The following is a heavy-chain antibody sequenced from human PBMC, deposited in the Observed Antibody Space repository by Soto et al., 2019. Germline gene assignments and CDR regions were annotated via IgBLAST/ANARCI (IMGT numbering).Heavy chain of an antibody. J-gene: IGHJ3*02. CDR1: GGTFSSYA. Sequence: QVQLVQSGAEVKKPGSSVRVSCKASGGTFSSYAISWVRQAPGQGLEWMGGIIPIFGTANYAQKFQGRVTITADKSTSTAYMELSSLRSEDTAVYYCASDRYYYDSSGYYQQDAFDIWGQGTMVTVSS. CDR2: IIPIFGTA. CDR3: ASDRYYYDSSGYYQQDAFDI. D-gene: IGHD3-22*01. V-gene: IGHV1-69*06.